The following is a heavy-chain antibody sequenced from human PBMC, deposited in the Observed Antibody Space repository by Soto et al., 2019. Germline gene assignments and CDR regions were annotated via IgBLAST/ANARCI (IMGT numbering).Heavy chain of an antibody. D-gene: IGHD2-21*02. CDR2: ISSNGGST. CDR3: ARGRQAAYCGGDCYSEVGAFDI. J-gene: IGHJ3*02. Sequence: VQLVESGEGLVQPGGSLRLSCAASGFTFSSYAMHWVRQAPGKGLEYVSAISSNGGSTYYADSVKGRFTISRDNSKNTLYLQMGSLRAEDMAVYYCARGRQAAYCGGDCYSEVGAFDIWGQGTMVTVSS. CDR1: GFTFSSYA. V-gene: IGHV3-64*02.